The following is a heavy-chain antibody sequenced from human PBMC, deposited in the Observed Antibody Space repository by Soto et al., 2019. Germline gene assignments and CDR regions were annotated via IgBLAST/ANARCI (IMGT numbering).Heavy chain of an antibody. Sequence: QVQLQGSGPGLVKPSGTLSLTGSVSGGSIRSSSWWTWLRQSPGKGLEWIGEIDHAGSPNYNPSFQSRVTISADTSKNFFSLRLTSVTAADTAIYYCARASSFRGDFHVWGQGTAVTISS. D-gene: IGHD2-21*02. J-gene: IGHJ3*01. V-gene: IGHV4-4*02. CDR1: GGSIRSSSW. CDR2: IDHAGSP. CDR3: ARASSFRGDFHV.